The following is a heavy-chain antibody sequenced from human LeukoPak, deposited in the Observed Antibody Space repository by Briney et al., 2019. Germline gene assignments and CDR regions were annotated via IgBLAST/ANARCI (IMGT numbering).Heavy chain of an antibody. CDR2: INPNSGGT. CDR3: ARGGSTDSIHSCGGNCYFLDY. J-gene: IGHJ4*02. Sequence: ASVKVSCKASGYTFTGNHMHWVRQAPGQGLEWMGWINPNSGGTNYARKFQGRVIMTRDTSISTAYMELSRLGSDDTAVYYCARGGSTDSIHSCGGNCYFLDYWGQGTLVTVSS. V-gene: IGHV1-2*02. D-gene: IGHD2-21*02. CDR1: GYTFTGNH.